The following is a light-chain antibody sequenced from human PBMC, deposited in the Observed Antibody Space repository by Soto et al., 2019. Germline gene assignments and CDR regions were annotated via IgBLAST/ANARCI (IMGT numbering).Light chain of an antibody. V-gene: IGKV1-12*01. CDR2: AAS. J-gene: IGKJ5*01. CDR3: QQSYSTLPIT. Sequence: DIQMTHSPSSVSASVGDRATITCRASQGISSWLAWYQQKPAKATKLMIYAASTLQSGVPSRFSGSGSGTEFTLTLSSLQPEDFATYYCQQSYSTLPITFGQGTRLEI. CDR1: QGISSW.